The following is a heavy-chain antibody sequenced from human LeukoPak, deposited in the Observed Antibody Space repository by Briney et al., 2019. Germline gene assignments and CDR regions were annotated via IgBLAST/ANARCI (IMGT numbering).Heavy chain of an antibody. V-gene: IGHV4-59*08. CDR1: GGSISSYY. Sequence: SETLSLTCTVSGGSISSYYWSWIRQPPGKGPEWIGYIYYSGSTNYNPSLKSRVTISVDTSKNQFSLKLSSVTAADTAVYYCARIPGSSDYWGQGTLVTVSS. CDR2: IYYSGST. CDR3: ARIPGSSDY. J-gene: IGHJ4*02.